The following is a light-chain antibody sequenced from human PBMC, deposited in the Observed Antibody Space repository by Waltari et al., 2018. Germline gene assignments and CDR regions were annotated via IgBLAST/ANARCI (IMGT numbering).Light chain of an antibody. CDR1: GSNIAAGSD. CDR3: QSYDTSLRVV. V-gene: IGLV1-40*01. J-gene: IGLJ2*01. Sequence: QSVLTQPPSVSGAPGQRVTISCTGSGSNIAAGSDVHWYQQLPRAAPKLLIYGSTSRPLGVPDRFFGSTSGTSASLAITGLQAEDEADYYCQSYDTSLRVVFGGGTKLTVL. CDR2: GST.